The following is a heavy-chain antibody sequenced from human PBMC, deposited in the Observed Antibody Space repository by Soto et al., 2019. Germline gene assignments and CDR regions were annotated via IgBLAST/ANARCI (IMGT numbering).Heavy chain of an antibody. J-gene: IGHJ6*03. CDR3: ARVPLRGYYYYYYMDC. CDR2: ISAYNGNT. V-gene: IGHV1-18*01. CDR1: GYTFTSYG. Sequence: ASVKVSCKASGYTFTSYGISWVRQAPGQGLEWMGWISAYNGNTNYAQKLQGRVTMTTDTSTSTAYMELRSLRSDDTAVYYCARVPLRGYYYYYYMDCSGKGTTVTGSS.